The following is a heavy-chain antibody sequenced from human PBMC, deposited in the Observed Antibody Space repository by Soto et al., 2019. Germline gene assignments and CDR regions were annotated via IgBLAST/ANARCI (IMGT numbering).Heavy chain of an antibody. V-gene: IGHV4-34*01. Sequence: SETLSLTCAVYGGSFSGYYWSWIRQPPGKGLEWIGEINHSGSTNYNPSLKSRVTISVDTSKNQFSLKLSSVTAADTAVYYCARAQGSTVTTRGWFDPWGQGTLVTVPQ. CDR1: GGSFSGYY. D-gene: IGHD4-17*01. J-gene: IGHJ5*02. CDR3: ARAQGSTVTTRGWFDP. CDR2: INHSGST.